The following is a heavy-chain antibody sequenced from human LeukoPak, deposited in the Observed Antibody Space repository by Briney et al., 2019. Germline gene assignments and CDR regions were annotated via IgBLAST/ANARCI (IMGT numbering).Heavy chain of an antibody. CDR3: ALEYGSGSYYDY. J-gene: IGHJ4*02. V-gene: IGHV4-31*03. CDR2: IYYSGST. CDR1: GGSISSGGYY. Sequence: PSETLSLTCTVSGGSISSGGYYWSWIRQHPGKGLEWIGYIYYSGSTYYNPSLKSRVTISVDTSKNQFSLKLSSVTAADTAVYYCALEYGSGSYYDYWGQGTLVTVSS. D-gene: IGHD3-10*01.